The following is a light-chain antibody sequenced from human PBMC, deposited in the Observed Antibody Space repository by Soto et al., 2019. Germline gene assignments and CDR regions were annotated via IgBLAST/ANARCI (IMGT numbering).Light chain of an antibody. CDR3: QQFGSSPGFT. CDR2: AAS. CDR1: QSINNRY. V-gene: IGKV3-20*01. J-gene: IGKJ3*01. Sequence: EIVLTQSPGTLSLSPGERATLSCRASQSINNRYLAWYQQKPGQAPRLLIYAASRRATGSPDRFSGSGSGTDFTLTISRLEPEDFAVYYCQQFGSSPGFTFGPGTKVDIK.